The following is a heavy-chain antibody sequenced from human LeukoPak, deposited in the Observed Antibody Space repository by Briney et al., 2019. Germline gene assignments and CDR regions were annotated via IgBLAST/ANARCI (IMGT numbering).Heavy chain of an antibody. V-gene: IGHV4-34*01. J-gene: IGHJ5*02. CDR2: INHSGGF. CDR3: ARVTYCTTTSCHPLGWFDP. D-gene: IGHD2-8*01. Sequence: SETLSLTCAVYGGPFSGCYWSWIRQAPGKGLEWIGEINHSGGFNYNPSLKSRLLILVDTSKNQFSLKLSSVTAADTAVYYCARVTYCTTTSCHPLGWFDPWGQGTLVTVSS. CDR1: GGPFSGCY.